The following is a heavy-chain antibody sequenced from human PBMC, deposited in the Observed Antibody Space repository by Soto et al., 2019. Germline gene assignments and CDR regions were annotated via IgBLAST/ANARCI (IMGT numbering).Heavy chain of an antibody. CDR1: GFTFSSYT. Sequence: GGSLRLSCAASGFTFSSYTMNWVRQAPGKGLEWVSSISSSSSYIYYADSVKGRFTISRDNAKNSLYLQMNGLRAEDTAVYYCARILILGTTRGSYFDYWGQGTLVTVS. V-gene: IGHV3-21*01. J-gene: IGHJ4*02. CDR2: ISSSSSYI. CDR3: ARILILGTTRGSYFDY. D-gene: IGHD1-1*01.